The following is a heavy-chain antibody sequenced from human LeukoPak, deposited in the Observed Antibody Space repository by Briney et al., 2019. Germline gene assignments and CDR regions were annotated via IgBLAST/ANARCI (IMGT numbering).Heavy chain of an antibody. V-gene: IGHV1-18*01. Sequence: ASVKVSCEASGYTFTNYGITWVRQAPGQGLEWMGWISAYNDNTHYAQKLQGRVTVTTDTSTSTAYMELRSLRSDDTALYYCARDDCSSTSCYYEGYWFDPWGQGTLVTVSS. CDR2: ISAYNDNT. J-gene: IGHJ5*02. D-gene: IGHD2-2*01. CDR3: ARDDCSSTSCYYEGYWFDP. CDR1: GYTFTNYG.